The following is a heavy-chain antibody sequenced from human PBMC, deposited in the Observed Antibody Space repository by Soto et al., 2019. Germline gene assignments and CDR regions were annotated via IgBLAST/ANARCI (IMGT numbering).Heavy chain of an antibody. CDR1: GFTFSSYW. J-gene: IGHJ4*02. CDR3: ARTGDGHHDFLHY. V-gene: IGHV3-7*01. D-gene: IGHD1-1*01. Sequence: GGSLRLSCAASGFTFSSYWMNWVRQAPGKGLEWVANINQDGNEDNLLDPVKGRFTISRDNAKNSLFLQMNSLRVDDTAVYYCARTGDGHHDFLHYWGQGALVTVSS. CDR2: INQDGNED.